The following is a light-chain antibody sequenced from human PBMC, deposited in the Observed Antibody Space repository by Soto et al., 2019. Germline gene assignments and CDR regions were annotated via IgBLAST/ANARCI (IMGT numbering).Light chain of an antibody. J-gene: IGKJ1*01. CDR2: GAS. CDR1: QSVSSSY. CDR3: QQYGSSPQT. Sequence: EIVLTQSPGTLSLSPGERATLSCRASQSVSSSYLAWYQQKPGQAPRLLSYGASSRATVIPDRFSGSGSGTDFTLTISRLEPEHFAVYYCQQYGSSPQTFGQRTKVEIK. V-gene: IGKV3-20*01.